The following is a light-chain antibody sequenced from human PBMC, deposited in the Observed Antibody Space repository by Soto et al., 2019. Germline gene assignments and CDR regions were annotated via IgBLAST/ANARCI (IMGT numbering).Light chain of an antibody. Sequence: DIQITQSPSSLSASVGDRVTITCRASQSISSYLNWYQQKPGKAPKRLIYAASTLQSGVPSRFSGSGSGTDFTLTISSLQPEDFATYYCQQRYTTPVAFGQGTKVDIK. J-gene: IGKJ1*01. CDR3: QQRYTTPVA. CDR2: AAS. CDR1: QSISSY. V-gene: IGKV1-39*01.